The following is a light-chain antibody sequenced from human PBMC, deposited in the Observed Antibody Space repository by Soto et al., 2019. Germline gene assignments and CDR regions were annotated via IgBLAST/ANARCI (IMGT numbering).Light chain of an antibody. CDR1: SGHSSYA. J-gene: IGLJ3*02. CDR3: QTWGTGTWV. Sequence: QLVVTQSPSASASLGASVKLTCTLSSGHSSYAIAWHQQQPEKGPRYLMKVDSDGSHVKGDWIHDRFSGSSSGAERYLTISSLQSEDEADYYCQTWGTGTWVFGGGTKLTVL. V-gene: IGLV4-69*01. CDR2: VDSDGSH.